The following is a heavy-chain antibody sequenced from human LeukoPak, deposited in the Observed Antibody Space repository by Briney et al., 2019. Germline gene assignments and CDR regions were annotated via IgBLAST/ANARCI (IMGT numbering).Heavy chain of an antibody. Sequence: GASVKVSCKASGYTFTSYDINWVLQATGQGLEWMGWMNPNSGNTGYAQKFQGRVTITRNTSISTAYMELSSLRSEDTAVYYCARGRRWLQLLFDYWGQGTLVTVSS. CDR1: GYTFTSYD. V-gene: IGHV1-8*03. CDR3: ARGRRWLQLLFDY. J-gene: IGHJ4*02. CDR2: MNPNSGNT. D-gene: IGHD5-24*01.